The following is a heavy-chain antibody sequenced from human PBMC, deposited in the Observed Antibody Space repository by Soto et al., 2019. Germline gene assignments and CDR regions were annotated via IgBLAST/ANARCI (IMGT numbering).Heavy chain of an antibody. Sequence: QVQLVESGGGVVQPGRSLRLSCAASGFTFSSYGMHWVRQAPGKGLEWVAVISYAGSNKYYADSVKGRFTISRDNSKNTLYLQMHIMRAEDTAVYYCAKDNCISSSCYRLYNWFDPWGQGTLVTVSS. CDR2: ISYAGSNK. J-gene: IGHJ5*02. CDR1: GFTFSSYG. D-gene: IGHD2-2*01. CDR3: AKDNCISSSCYRLYNWFDP. V-gene: IGHV3-30*18.